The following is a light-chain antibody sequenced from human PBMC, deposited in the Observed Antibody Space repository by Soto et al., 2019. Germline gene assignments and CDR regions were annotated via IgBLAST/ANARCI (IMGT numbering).Light chain of an antibody. CDR3: QQRSNWPLLT. V-gene: IGKV3-11*01. Sequence: EIVLTQSPATLSLSPGERATLSCRASQSVSSYLAWYQQKPGQAPRLLIYDASNRATGIPARFSGSGSGTDFTLAISSLESEDFAVYYCQQRSNWPLLTFGQGTKLEIK. CDR2: DAS. J-gene: IGKJ2*01. CDR1: QSVSSY.